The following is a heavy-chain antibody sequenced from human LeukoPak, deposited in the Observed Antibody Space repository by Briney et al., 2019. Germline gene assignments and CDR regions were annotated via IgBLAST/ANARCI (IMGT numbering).Heavy chain of an antibody. CDR3: ARQRYYYDSSGRFHYMDV. CDR1: GGSISSSSYY. Sequence: PSETLSLTCTVSGGSISSSSYYWGWIRQPPGKGLEWIGSIYYSGSTYYNPSLKSRVTISVDTSKNQFSLKLSSVTAADTAVYYCARQRYYYDSSGRFHYMDVWGKGTTVTVSS. V-gene: IGHV4-39*01. CDR2: IYYSGST. D-gene: IGHD3-22*01. J-gene: IGHJ6*03.